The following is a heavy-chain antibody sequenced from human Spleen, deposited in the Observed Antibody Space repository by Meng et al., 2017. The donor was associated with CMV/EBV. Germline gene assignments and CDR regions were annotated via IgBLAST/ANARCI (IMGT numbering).Heavy chain of an antibody. V-gene: IGHV3-48*03. J-gene: IGHJ6*02. CDR2: ISSSGSTI. CDR1: GFTFSSYA. D-gene: IGHD1-26*01. Sequence: GGSLRLSCAASGFTFSSYAMHWVRQAPGKGLEWVSYISSSGSTIYYADSVKGRFTISRDNAKNSLYLQMNSLRAEDTAVYYCARDWDGYYYYYGMDVWGQGTTVTVSS. CDR3: ARDWDGYYYYYGMDV.